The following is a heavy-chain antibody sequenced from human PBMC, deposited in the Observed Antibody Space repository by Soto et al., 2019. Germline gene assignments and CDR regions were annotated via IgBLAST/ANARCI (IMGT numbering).Heavy chain of an antibody. Sequence: SVKVSCKASGGTFSSYAISWVRQAPGQGLEWMGGIIPIFGTANYAQKFQGRVTITADESTSTAYMELSSLRSEDTAVYYCARVQFYDILTGYGYWGQGTLVTVSS. V-gene: IGHV1-69*13. D-gene: IGHD3-9*01. CDR1: GGTFSSYA. CDR3: ARVQFYDILTGYGY. CDR2: IIPIFGTA. J-gene: IGHJ4*02.